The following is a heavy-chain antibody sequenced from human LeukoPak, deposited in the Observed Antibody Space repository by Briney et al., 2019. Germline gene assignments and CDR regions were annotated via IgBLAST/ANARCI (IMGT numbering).Heavy chain of an antibody. V-gene: IGHV1-2*02. D-gene: IGHD3-22*01. J-gene: IGHJ4*02. CDR2: INPNSGGT. Sequence: ASVKVSCKASGYTFTGYYMHWVRQAPGQGLEWMGWINPNSGGTNYAQKFQGRVTMTRDTSISTAYMELSRLRSDDTAVYYCARGTMIVVVGFDYWGQGTLVTVSS. CDR1: GYTFTGYY. CDR3: ARGTMIVVVGFDY.